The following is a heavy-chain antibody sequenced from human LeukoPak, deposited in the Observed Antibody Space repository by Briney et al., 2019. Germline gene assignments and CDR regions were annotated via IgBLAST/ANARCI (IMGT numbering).Heavy chain of an antibody. D-gene: IGHD2-2*01. J-gene: IGHJ4*02. CDR3: TRDCCSSPSCYDY. CDR1: GFTLSSYG. CDR2: IWVDVRVE. V-gene: IGHV3-33*01. Sequence: PGRCLRLSCAASGFTLSSYGMHSVRQAPGKGLEWVAGIWVDVRVEHYAESVKGRFTISRDNSKNALYLQMDSLRADDTAVYYCTRDCCSSPSCYDYWGQGTLVTVSS.